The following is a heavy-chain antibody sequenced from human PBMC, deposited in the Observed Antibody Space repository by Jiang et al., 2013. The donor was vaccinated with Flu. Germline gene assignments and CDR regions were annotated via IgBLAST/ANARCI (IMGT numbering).Heavy chain of an antibody. Sequence: GSGLVKPSETLSLTCTVSGGSVSSGSYYWSWIRQPPGKGLEWIGYIYYSGSTNYNPSLKSRVTISVDTSKNQFSLKLSSVTAADTAVYYCAQGGPQYYGMDVWGQGTTVTVSS. CDR3: AQGGPQYYGMDV. CDR2: IYYSGST. D-gene: IGHD3-16*01. CDR1: GGSVSSGSYY. V-gene: IGHV4-61*01. J-gene: IGHJ6*02.